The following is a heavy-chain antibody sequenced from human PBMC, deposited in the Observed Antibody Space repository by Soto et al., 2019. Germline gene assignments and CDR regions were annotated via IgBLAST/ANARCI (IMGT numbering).Heavy chain of an antibody. CDR1: GVSISSYY. Sequence: QVQLQESGPTLVKPSETLSLACTVSGVSISSYYWTWIRQPAGRGLEWIGRIYSTGSKNYNPSLKSRVTMSVDTWKDQFSLKLSSVTAADTSVYYCARESASESHIDYWGQGTLVTVSS. CDR3: ARESASESHIDY. CDR2: IYSTGSK. J-gene: IGHJ4*02. D-gene: IGHD3-10*01. V-gene: IGHV4-4*07.